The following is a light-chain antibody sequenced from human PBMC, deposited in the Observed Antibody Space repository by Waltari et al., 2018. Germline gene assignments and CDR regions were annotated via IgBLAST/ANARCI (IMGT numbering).Light chain of an antibody. V-gene: IGKV3-20*01. CDR1: QTVRTTY. J-gene: IGKJ4*01. CDR3: QQYDISPLT. CDR2: GAS. Sequence: EIVLTQSPGTLSLSPGERATLSCRASQTVRTTYLAWYQQNPGQAPPLLIYGASSRATGIPCRFSGSGSGTDFSLTISSLEPEDFAVYYCQQYDISPLTFGGGTKVEIK.